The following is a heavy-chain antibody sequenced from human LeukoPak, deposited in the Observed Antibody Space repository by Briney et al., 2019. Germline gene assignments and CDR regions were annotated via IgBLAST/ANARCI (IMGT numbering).Heavy chain of an antibody. V-gene: IGHV3-23*01. D-gene: IGHD6-13*01. J-gene: IGHJ6*02. CDR1: GFTVSSNYA. CDR3: AKGADSSSWMRVRYYYYGMDV. CDR2: ISGTSDNT. Sequence: PGGSLRLSCAASGFTVSSNYAMNWVRQAPGKGLDWVSSISGTSDNTFNTDSVRGRFTISRDNSKNTLYLQMNSLRVEDTGIYFCAKGADSSSWMRVRYYYYGMDVWGQGTTVTVSS.